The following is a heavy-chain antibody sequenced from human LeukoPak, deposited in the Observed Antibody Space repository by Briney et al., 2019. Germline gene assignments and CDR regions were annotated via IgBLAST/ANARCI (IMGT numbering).Heavy chain of an antibody. Sequence: PGGSLRLSCAASGFTVSRKYMASVRQAPGKGLEWVSTLYTDGKTYYTDSVEGRFTISRDEFQNTLDLQMNFLRAEDTAVYYCAKTRSTNPDDAFDIWGHGTLVTVSS. D-gene: IGHD5/OR15-5a*01. CDR3: AKTRSTNPDDAFDI. J-gene: IGHJ3*02. V-gene: IGHV3-53*01. CDR2: LYTDGKT. CDR1: GFTVSRKY.